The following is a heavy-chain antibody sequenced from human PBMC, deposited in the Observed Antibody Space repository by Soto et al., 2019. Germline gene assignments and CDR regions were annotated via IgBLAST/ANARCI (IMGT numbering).Heavy chain of an antibody. Sequence: QSGPTLVNPTQTLTLTCTFSGFSLSTSGMCVSWIRQPPGKALEWLARIDWDDDKYYSTSLKTRLTISKDTSKNQVVLTMTNMDPVDTATYYCARMGKQPGYCSCGSCPYHHDHLDVCSRGTTVSVSS. CDR1: GFSLSTSGMC. D-gene: IGHD2-15*01. V-gene: IGHV2-70*11. CDR2: IDWDDDK. CDR3: ARMGKQPGYCSCGSCPYHHDHLDV. J-gene: IGHJ6*04.